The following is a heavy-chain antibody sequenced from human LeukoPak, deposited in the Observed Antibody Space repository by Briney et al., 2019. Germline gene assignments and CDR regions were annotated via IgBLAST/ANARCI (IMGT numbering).Heavy chain of an antibody. CDR3: ARTPSTYYDFWRGYYLDY. CDR2: INPSGGST. CDR1: GYTFTSYY. V-gene: IGHV1-46*01. Sequence: ASVKVSCKASGYTFTSYYMHWVRQAPGQGLEWMGIINPSGGSTSYAQKFQGRVTMTRDTSTSTVYMELSSLRSEDTAVYYCARTPSTYYDFWRGYYLDYWGQGTLVTVSS. D-gene: IGHD3-3*01. J-gene: IGHJ4*02.